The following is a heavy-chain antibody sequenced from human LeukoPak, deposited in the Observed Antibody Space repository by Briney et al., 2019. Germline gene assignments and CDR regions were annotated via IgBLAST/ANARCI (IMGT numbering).Heavy chain of an antibody. CDR1: GFAFSNFA. V-gene: IGHV3-23*01. J-gene: IGHJ6*03. CDR2: MSGSGYYT. CDR3: AKLEGQRLYDYCMDV. Sequence: GGSLRLSCAASGFAFSNFAMSWVRQAPGKGLEWVSAMSGSGYYTYYVESVKGRFTISRDNSKNTLYLHMNSLRADDTAVYYCAKLEGQRLYDYCMDVWGRGTTVTVSS. D-gene: IGHD1-1*01.